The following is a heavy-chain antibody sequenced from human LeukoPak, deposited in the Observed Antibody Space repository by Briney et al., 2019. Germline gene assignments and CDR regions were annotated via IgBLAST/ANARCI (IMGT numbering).Heavy chain of an antibody. CDR2: MHYSGTT. CDR1: GGSISNSPYY. Sequence: SETLSLTCNVSGGSISNSPYYWGWIRQPPGRGLEWIGSMHYSGTTYHNPSLRSRVTISVDTSKNQFSLRLISVTAADTAVYYCARNDRGRPADYWGQGTLVTVSS. CDR3: ARNDRGRPADY. V-gene: IGHV4-39*01. D-gene: IGHD1-26*01. J-gene: IGHJ4*02.